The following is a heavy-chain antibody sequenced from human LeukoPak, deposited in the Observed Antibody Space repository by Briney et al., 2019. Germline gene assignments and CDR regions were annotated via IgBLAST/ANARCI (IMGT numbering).Heavy chain of an antibody. CDR3: VPDQTGILPAAVHC. V-gene: IGHV1-2*02. J-gene: IGHJ4*02. Sequence: ASVKVSCKASGYTFTGYYMHWVRQAPGHGLERMGWSTANSGGTNYAQKIQGRVTTSTDTATSTAHTELSRLRSVDTAACYSVPDQTGILPAAVHCWHQATLVAVS. CDR1: GYTFTGYY. D-gene: IGHD2-2*01. CDR2: STANSGGT.